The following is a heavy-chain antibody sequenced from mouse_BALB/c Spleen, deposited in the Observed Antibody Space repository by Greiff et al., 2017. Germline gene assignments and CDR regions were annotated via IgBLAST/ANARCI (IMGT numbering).Heavy chain of an antibody. CDR1: GFTFSSFG. Sequence: EVKLVESGGGLVQPGGSRKLSCAASGFTFSSFGMHWVRQAPEKGLEWVAYISSGSSTIYYADTVKGRFTISRDNPKNTLFLQMTSLRSEDTAMYYCARNYGNGYYFDYWGQGTTRTVSS. CDR2: ISSGSSTI. CDR3: ARNYGNGYYFDY. D-gene: IGHD2-1*01. V-gene: IGHV5-17*02. J-gene: IGHJ2*01.